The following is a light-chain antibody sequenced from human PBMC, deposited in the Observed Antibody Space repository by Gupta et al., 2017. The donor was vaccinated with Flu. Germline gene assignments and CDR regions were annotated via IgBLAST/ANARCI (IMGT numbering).Light chain of an antibody. Sequence: QSALTQPASASGSPGQSITISCTGTSSDVGGHNYVSWYQQHAGKAPKVMIYAVSSRPSGVSNRFSGSKSGNTASLIISGRQADDEANYYCSSYTVSNTWVFGGGTKVTVL. V-gene: IGLV2-14*01. J-gene: IGLJ3*02. CDR1: SSDVGGHNY. CDR3: SSYTVSNTWV. CDR2: AVS.